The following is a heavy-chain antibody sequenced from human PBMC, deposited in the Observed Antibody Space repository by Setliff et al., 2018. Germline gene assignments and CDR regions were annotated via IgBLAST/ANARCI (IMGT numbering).Heavy chain of an antibody. V-gene: IGHV3-73*01. D-gene: IGHD6-19*01. CDR1: GFSFSDSA. J-gene: IGHJ5*02. Sequence: HPGGSLRLSCAASGFSFSDSAMHWVRQASGKGLEWIGRIRSKTSGFATAYSASVKGRFTISRDDSMNTAYLQMDSLRTEDTAVYYCSRAVDGRTWFDPWGQGALVTVSS. CDR3: SRAVDGRTWFDP. CDR2: IRSKTSGFAT.